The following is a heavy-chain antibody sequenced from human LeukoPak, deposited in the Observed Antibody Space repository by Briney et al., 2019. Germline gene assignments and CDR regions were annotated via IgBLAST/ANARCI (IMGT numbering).Heavy chain of an antibody. CDR2: IYYTVST. CDR1: GGSVSDYY. D-gene: IGHD3-10*01. J-gene: IGHJ4*02. Sequence: SETLSLTCTVPGGSVSDYYWSWIRQSPGKGLGWIGYIYYTVSTSYNTSLRSRVTLSVDTSKKQFSLKLSSVTAADRAVYCIAGANRFRELPIYYWGQETLVTVSS. V-gene: IGHV4-59*02. CDR3: AGANRFRELPIYY.